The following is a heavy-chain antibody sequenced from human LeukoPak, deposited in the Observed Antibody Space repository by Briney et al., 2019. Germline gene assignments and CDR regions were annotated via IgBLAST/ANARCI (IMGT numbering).Heavy chain of an antibody. CDR2: ITSSGGST. J-gene: IGHJ4*02. V-gene: IGHV3-64D*06. CDR1: GFTFSYYA. Sequence: QSGGSLRLSCSASGFTFSYYAMHWVRQAPGKGLEYVSGITSSGGSTYYTDSVKGRFTISRDNSNNTLYLQMSSLRAEDTAVYYCVKGDYSGYTFPAFDYWGQGTLVSVSS. D-gene: IGHD5-12*01. CDR3: VKGDYSGYTFPAFDY.